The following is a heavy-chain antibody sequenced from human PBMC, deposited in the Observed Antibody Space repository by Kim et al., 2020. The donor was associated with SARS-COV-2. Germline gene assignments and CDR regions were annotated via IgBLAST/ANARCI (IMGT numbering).Heavy chain of an antibody. CDR3: ARDLSLGRPGGFDY. J-gene: IGHJ4*02. V-gene: IGHV3-21*01. CDR1: EFTFSRYS. CDR2: ISRNGDYI. D-gene: IGHD3-10*01. Sequence: GGSLRLSCAASEFTFSRYSINWVRQAPGKGLEWVSTISRNGDYIYYADSVEGRFTISRDNAKNSLYLQMNSLRADDTAMYYCARDLSLGRPGGFDYWGQG.